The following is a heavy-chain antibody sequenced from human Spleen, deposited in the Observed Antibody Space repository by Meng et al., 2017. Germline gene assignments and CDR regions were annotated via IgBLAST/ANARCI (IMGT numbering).Heavy chain of an antibody. CDR3: ARGPTTMAHDFDY. V-gene: IGHV4-34*01. CDR1: GGSFSDYY. D-gene: IGHD4-11*01. J-gene: IGHJ4*02. CDR2: INHSGST. Sequence: QVQLQQGGAGLLKPSRPLSLTCVVSGGSFSDYYWSWIRQPPGKGLEWIGEINHSGSTNYNPSLESRATISVDTSQNNLSLKLSSVTAADSAVYYCARGPTTMAHDFDYWGQGTLVTVSS.